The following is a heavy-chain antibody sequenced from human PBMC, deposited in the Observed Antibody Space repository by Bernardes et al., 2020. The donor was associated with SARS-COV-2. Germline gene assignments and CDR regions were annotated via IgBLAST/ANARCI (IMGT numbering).Heavy chain of an antibody. CDR3: AREAYKGWLGAACDI. J-gene: IGHJ3*02. CDR1: GGSISSYY. V-gene: IGHV4-59*01. CDR2: IYYSGST. Sequence: QTLSLTCTVSGGSISSYYLSWIRPPPGKGLEWIGYIYYSGSTNYNPSLKSRVTISVDTSKNQFSLKLSSVTAADTAVYYCAREAYKGWLGAACDIWGQGTMVTVAS. D-gene: IGHD1-20*01.